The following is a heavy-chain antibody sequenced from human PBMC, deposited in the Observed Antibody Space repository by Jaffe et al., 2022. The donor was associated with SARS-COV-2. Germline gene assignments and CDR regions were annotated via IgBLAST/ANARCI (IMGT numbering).Heavy chain of an antibody. D-gene: IGHD3-10*01. V-gene: IGHV3-66*02. J-gene: IGHJ6*02. CDR2: IYSGGST. CDR1: GFTVSSNY. CDR3: AGNLWPDEGYYYYGMDV. Sequence: EVQLVESGGGLVQPGGSLRLSCAASGFTVSSNYMSWVRQAPGKGLEWVSVIYSGGSTYYADSVKGRFTISRDNSKNTLYLQMNSLRAEDTAVYYCAGNLWPDEGYYYYGMDVWGQGTTVTVSS.